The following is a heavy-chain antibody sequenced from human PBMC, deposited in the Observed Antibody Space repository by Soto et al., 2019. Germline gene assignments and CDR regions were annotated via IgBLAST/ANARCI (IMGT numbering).Heavy chain of an antibody. CDR2: ISYSGST. Sequence: SESIAITCTVCGGSICSLDWNWIRQSPGKGLEWIGYISYSGSTNYNPSLKSRVTISVDTSKNQFSLKLSSVTAADTAVYYCARQDTSGYAFDYWGQGTLVTVSS. D-gene: IGHD3-22*01. J-gene: IGHJ4*02. CDR3: ARQDTSGYAFDY. CDR1: GGSICSLD. V-gene: IGHV4-59*08.